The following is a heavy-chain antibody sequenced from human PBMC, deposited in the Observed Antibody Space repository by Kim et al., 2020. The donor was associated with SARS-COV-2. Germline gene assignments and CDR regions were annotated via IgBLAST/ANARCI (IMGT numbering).Heavy chain of an antibody. CDR1: GFTFSSYG. D-gene: IGHD6-13*01. J-gene: IGHJ6*01. CDR3: ARDIIAAAGTLYYYYYG. Sequence: GGSLRLSCAASGFTFSSYGMHWVRQAPGKGLEWVAVISYDGSNKYYADSVKGRFTISRDNSKNTLYLQMNSLRAEDTAMYYCARDIIAAAGTLYYYYYG. CDR2: ISYDGSNK. V-gene: IGHV3-30*03.